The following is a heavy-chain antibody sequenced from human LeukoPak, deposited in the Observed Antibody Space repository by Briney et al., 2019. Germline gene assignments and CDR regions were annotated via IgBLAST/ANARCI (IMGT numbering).Heavy chain of an antibody. D-gene: IGHD1-26*01. Sequence: GGSLRLSCAASGFIFSSYWMHWVRHAPGKGLVWVSRISTDGSSTSYADSVKGRFTISRDNSRNTLYLQMNSLRAEDTAVYYCVRDRIVGATLDWYFDLWGRGTLVTVSS. CDR1: GFIFSSYW. CDR3: VRDRIVGATLDWYFDL. J-gene: IGHJ2*01. CDR2: ISTDGSST. V-gene: IGHV3-74*01.